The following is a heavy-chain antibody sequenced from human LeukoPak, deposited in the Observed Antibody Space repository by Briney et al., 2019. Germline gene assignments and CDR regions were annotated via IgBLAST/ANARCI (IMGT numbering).Heavy chain of an antibody. V-gene: IGHV1-2*06. CDR2: INPNSGGT. Sequence: GPVKVSCKASGYTFTGYYMHWVRQAPGQGLEWMGRINPNSGGTNYAQKFQGRVTMTRDTSISTAYMELSRLRSDDTAVYYCARREERWLQLDCPDYWGQGTLVTVSS. CDR1: GYTFTGYY. D-gene: IGHD5-24*01. CDR3: ARREERWLQLDCPDY. J-gene: IGHJ4*02.